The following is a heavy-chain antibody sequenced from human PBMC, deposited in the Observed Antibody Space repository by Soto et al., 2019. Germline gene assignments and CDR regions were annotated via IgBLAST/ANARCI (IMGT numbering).Heavy chain of an antibody. CDR1: GASISSVKW. CDR3: ARTYSSSYSRYPVYYGMDV. CDR2: VFHNGNT. V-gene: IGHV4-4*02. D-gene: IGHD3-22*01. Sequence: PSETLSLTCAVSGASISSVKWWSWIRQPPGKGLEWIGEVFHNGNTNYRQPLKSRATMSLDQSKNKFSLKLNSLNAADTAVYYCARTYSSSYSRYPVYYGMDVWGQGTTVT. J-gene: IGHJ6*02.